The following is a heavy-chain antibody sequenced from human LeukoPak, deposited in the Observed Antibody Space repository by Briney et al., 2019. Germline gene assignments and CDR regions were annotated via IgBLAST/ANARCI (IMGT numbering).Heavy chain of an antibody. Sequence: GGSLRLSCAASGFTVSSNYMSWVRQAPGKGLEWVSVIYSGGSTYYADSVKGRFTISRDNSKNTLYLQMNSLRAEDTAVYYCARDSPDYADAFDIWGQGTMVTVSS. D-gene: IGHD4-17*01. CDR3: ARDSPDYADAFDI. CDR1: GFTVSSNY. J-gene: IGHJ3*02. CDR2: IYSGGST. V-gene: IGHV3-66*01.